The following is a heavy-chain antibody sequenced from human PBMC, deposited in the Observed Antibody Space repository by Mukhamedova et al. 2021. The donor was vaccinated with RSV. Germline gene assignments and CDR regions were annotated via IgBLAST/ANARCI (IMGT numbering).Heavy chain of an antibody. CDR1: SYG. Sequence: SYGMNWVRQAPGKGLEWVSGISGSGGGTYYADSVKGRFTISRDNSKNTLYLQMNSLRAEDTAIYYCVKGRSGAYSGEAFDIWGQGT. D-gene: IGHD1-26*01. CDR2: ISGSGGGT. V-gene: IGHV3-23*01. CDR3: VKGRSGAYSGEAFDI. J-gene: IGHJ3*02.